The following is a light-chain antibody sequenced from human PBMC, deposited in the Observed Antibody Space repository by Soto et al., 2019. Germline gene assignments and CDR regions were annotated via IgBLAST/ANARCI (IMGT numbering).Light chain of an antibody. V-gene: IGLV1-40*01. CDR3: QSYDSSLSGCV. CDR1: SSNIGAGYD. CDR2: GNR. J-gene: IGLJ1*01. Sequence: QSVLTQPPSVSGAPGQRVTISCTGSSSNIGAGYDVHWYQQLPGTAPKLPIYGNRNRPSGVPDRFSGSKSGTSASLAITGLQAEDEADYDCQSYDSSLSGCVFGTGTKVTVL.